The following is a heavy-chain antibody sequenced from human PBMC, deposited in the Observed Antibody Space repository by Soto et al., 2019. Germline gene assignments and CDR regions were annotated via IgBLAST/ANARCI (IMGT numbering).Heavy chain of an antibody. J-gene: IGHJ6*01. CDR3: XRLSGCSSTSCYTHMDV. CDR1: GYSFTIYW. V-gene: IGHV5-51*01. Sequence: GHSLKISCKGSGYSFTIYWIGWVRQMPGKGLEWMGIIYPGDSDTRYSPSFQGQVTISADKSISTAYLQWSSLKASDTAMYYCXRLSGCSSTSCYTHMDVWGQGTTVTVSS. CDR2: IYPGDSDT. D-gene: IGHD2-2*02.